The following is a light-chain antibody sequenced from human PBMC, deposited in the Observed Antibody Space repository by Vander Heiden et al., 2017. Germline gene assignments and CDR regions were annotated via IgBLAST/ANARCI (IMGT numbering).Light chain of an antibody. Sequence: DIQMTQSPSTLSASVGDRVTITCRASQSISSWLAWYQQKPGKAPKLLIYKASSLESGVPSRFSGSGSGTEFTLTIISLQPDDFATYYCQQENSYPYTFGQGTKLEIK. CDR3: QQENSYPYT. CDR1: QSISSW. CDR2: KAS. V-gene: IGKV1-5*03. J-gene: IGKJ2*01.